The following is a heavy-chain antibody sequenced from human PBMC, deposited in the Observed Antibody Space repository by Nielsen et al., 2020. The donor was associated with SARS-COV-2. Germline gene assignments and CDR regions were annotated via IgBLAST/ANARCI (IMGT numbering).Heavy chain of an antibody. D-gene: IGHD6-13*01. CDR2: IYTSGST. CDR3: ARGRPQFSSSWYLDY. J-gene: IGHJ4*02. Sequence: SETLSLTCTVSGGSISSGSYYWSWIRQPAGKGLEWIGRIYTSGSTNYNPSLKSRVTISVDTSKNQFSLKLSSVTAADTAVYYCARGRPQFSSSWYLDYWGQGTLVTVSS. CDR1: GGSISSGSYY. V-gene: IGHV4-61*02.